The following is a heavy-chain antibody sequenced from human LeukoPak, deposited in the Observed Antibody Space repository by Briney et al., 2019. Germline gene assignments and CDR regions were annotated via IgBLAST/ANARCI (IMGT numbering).Heavy chain of an antibody. D-gene: IGHD3-9*01. J-gene: IGHJ4*02. CDR2: MSSSSSYT. V-gene: IGHV3-11*05. CDR3: PRDGPQGGVLRYFDWLSQNSLDY. Sequence: PGGSLRLSCAASGFTFSDYNMSWVRQAPGKGLEWVSYMSSSSSYTKYADSVKGRFTISRDNAKNSLYLQMNSLRAEHTAVYYCPRDGPQGGVLRYFDWLSQNSLDYWGQGTLVTVSS. CDR1: GFTFSDYN.